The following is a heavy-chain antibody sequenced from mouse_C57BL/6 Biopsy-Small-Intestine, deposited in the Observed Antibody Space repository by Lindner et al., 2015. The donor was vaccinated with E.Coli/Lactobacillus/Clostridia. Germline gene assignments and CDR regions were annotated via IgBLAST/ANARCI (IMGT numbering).Heavy chain of an antibody. J-gene: IGHJ4*01. CDR2: INGGNDNT. CDR3: ARALARAVGTTTADDY. V-gene: IGHV1-84*02. CDR1: DTPSLTML. Sequence: SVRSPARLLDTPSLTMLYTGCGQAPGQRLEWMGWINGGNDNTKYSQKFQGRVTITRDAYASTVYMEMSSLRSEDTAVYYCARALARAVGTTTADDYWGQGTLVTVSS. D-gene: IGHD2-1*01.